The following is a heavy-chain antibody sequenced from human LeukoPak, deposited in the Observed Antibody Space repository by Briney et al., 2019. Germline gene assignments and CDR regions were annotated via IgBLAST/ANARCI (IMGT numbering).Heavy chain of an antibody. CDR1: GGTFSSYA. D-gene: IGHD6-19*01. Sequence: SVKLSCTASGGTFSSYAISWVRQARGHGLEWMGRSIPIFGTANYAQKFQGRLMTTADESTSTAYMVLSSLRAEDTAVYYCARVLIAVAGSQPFDYWGQGTLVTVSS. CDR3: ARVLIAVAGSQPFDY. CDR2: SIPIFGTA. V-gene: IGHV1-69*13. J-gene: IGHJ4*02.